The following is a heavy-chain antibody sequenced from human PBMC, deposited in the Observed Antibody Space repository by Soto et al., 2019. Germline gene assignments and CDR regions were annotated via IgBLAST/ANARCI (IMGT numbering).Heavy chain of an antibody. CDR2: MSHSGGT. J-gene: IGHJ3*02. Sequence: QVQLQQWGAGLLKPSETLSLTCAVYGGFVSSGSYYWSWIRQPPGKGLEWIGGMSHSGGTHFNPSLKRRSTISVDTSKNQFSLKMASVTAADTALYYCARVERGTATTVVDAFDIWGPGTMVTVSS. CDR3: ARVERGTATTVVDAFDI. D-gene: IGHD1-1*01. V-gene: IGHV4-34*01. CDR1: GGFVSSGSYY.